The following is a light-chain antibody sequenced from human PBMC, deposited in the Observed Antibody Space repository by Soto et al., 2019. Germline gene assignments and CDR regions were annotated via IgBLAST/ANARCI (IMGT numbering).Light chain of an antibody. CDR1: SSDVGGYNH. Sequence: QSALTQPASVSGSPGQSITISCTGTSSDVGGYNHVSWYQQHPGKGPKLLIYEVIYRPSGISDRFSASKSGNTASLTISGLRAEDEADYFCSSYGRTSNLAVFGGGTKLTVL. J-gene: IGLJ2*01. CDR2: EVI. CDR3: SSYGRTSNLAV. V-gene: IGLV2-14*01.